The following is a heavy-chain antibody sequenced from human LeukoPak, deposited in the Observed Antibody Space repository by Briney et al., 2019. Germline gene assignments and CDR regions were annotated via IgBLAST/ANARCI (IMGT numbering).Heavy chain of an antibody. CDR1: GYTLTELS. CDR3: ARGPPNWGYDY. V-gene: IGHV1-24*01. CDR2: FDPEDGET. J-gene: IGHJ4*02. D-gene: IGHD7-27*01. Sequence: RASVKVSCKVSGYTLTELSMHWVRQAPGKGLEWMGGFDPEDGETIYAQQFQGRVTMTTDTSTSTAYMELSSLRSDDTAVYYCARGPPNWGYDYWGPGTLVTVSS.